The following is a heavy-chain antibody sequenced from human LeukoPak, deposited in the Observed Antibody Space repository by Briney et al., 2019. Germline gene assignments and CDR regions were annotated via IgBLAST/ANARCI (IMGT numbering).Heavy chain of an antibody. J-gene: IGHJ4*02. CDR3: ATDLVVVVPAAVDY. V-gene: IGHV1-69-2*01. Sequence: ASVKISCKVSGYTFTDYYMHWAQQAPGKGLEWMGLVDPEDGATIYAEKFQGRVTITADTSTDTAYMELSSLRSEDTAVYYCATDLVVVVPAAVDYWGQGTLVTVSS. CDR2: VDPEDGAT. D-gene: IGHD2-2*01. CDR1: GYTFTDYY.